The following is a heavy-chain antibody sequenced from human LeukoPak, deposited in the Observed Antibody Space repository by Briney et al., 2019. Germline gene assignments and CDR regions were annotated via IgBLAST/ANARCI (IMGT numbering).Heavy chain of an antibody. D-gene: IGHD2-2*01. J-gene: IGHJ4*02. CDR2: ISGSGGST. Sequence: GGSLRLSCAASGFTFSSYAMSWVRQAPGKGLEWVSAISGSGGSTYYADSVKGRFTISRNNSKNTLYLQMNSLRAEDTAVYYCAKGVVVVPAAIDYWGQGTLVTVSS. CDR1: GFTFSSYA. V-gene: IGHV3-23*01. CDR3: AKGVVVVPAAIDY.